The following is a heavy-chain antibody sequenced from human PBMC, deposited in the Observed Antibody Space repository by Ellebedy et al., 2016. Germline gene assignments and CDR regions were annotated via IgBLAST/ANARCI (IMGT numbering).Heavy chain of an antibody. D-gene: IGHD6-6*01. V-gene: IGHV3-13*01. CDR1: GFTFSSYD. J-gene: IGHJ6*02. Sequence: GESLKISCAASGFTFSSYDMHWVRQATGKGLEWVSAIGTAGDTYYPGSVKGRFTISRENAKNSLYLQMNSLRAEDTAVYYCARDRPLDEYSSSPGYYYGMDVWGQGTTVTVSS. CDR2: IGTAGDT. CDR3: ARDRPLDEYSSSPGYYYGMDV.